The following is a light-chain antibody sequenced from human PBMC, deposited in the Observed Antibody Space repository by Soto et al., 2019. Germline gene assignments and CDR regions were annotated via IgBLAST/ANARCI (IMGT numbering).Light chain of an antibody. J-gene: IGKJ1*01. CDR2: GAF. Sequence: EIHMTQSPSTLSASPGERVTLSCRASQSISSNLAWYQQKPGQAPSLLIYGAFTWATGIPARFSGTGSGTEFTLTISSLRPDDFATYYCQQYNRYSPTFGQGTKVDIK. CDR1: QSISSN. V-gene: IGKV3-15*01. CDR3: QQYNRYSPT.